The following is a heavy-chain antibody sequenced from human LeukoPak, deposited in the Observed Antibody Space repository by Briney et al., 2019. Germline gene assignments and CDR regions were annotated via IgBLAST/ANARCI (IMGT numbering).Heavy chain of an antibody. CDR1: GGSFSGYY. CDR3: ATRHSLLWFGELLAPFSY. V-gene: IGHV4-34*01. J-gene: IGHJ4*02. D-gene: IGHD3-10*01. Sequence: SETLSLTCAVYGGSFSGYYWSWIRQPPGKGLEWIGEINHGGSTNYNPSLKSRVTISVDTSKNQFSLKLSSVTAADTAVYYCATRHSLLWFGELLAPFSYWGQGTLVTVSS. CDR2: INHGGST.